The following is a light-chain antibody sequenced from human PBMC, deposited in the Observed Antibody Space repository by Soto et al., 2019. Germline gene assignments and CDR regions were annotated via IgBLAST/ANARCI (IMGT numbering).Light chain of an antibody. V-gene: IGKV1-33*01. CDR2: DAS. Sequence: DVQMTQSPSSLSASVGDRVTITCQASQDISTFLNWYHHRPGKAPKLLIYDASNLQSGVPSRFSASAAGTDFTFTISSLQPEDVGTYYCQQYDTLSYNFGQGTKLEI. CDR3: QQYDTLSYN. J-gene: IGKJ2*01. CDR1: QDISTF.